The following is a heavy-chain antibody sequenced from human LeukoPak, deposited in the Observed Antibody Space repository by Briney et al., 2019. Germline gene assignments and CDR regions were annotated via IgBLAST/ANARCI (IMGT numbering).Heavy chain of an antibody. CDR3: AREKAPTGTTPPGGNY. CDR2: ISSSGSTI. CDR1: GFTFSDYY. Sequence: GGSLRLSCAASGFTFSDYYMCWIRQAPGKGLEWVSYISSSGSTIYYADSVKGRFTISRDNAKNSLYLQMNSLRAEDTAVYYCAREKAPTGTTPPGGNYWGQGTLVTVSS. D-gene: IGHD1-1*01. J-gene: IGHJ4*02. V-gene: IGHV3-11*04.